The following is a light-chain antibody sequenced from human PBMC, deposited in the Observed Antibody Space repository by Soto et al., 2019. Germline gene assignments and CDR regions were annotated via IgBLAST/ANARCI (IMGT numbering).Light chain of an antibody. Sequence: EIVLTQSPDTLSLSPGERATLSCRASQSVSSSYLAWYQQKPGQAPRLLIYGASSRATGVPDRFSGSGSGTDFTLPINRLEPEDFSVYYCQQYGSSPDTFGQGTKLEIK. V-gene: IGKV3-20*01. CDR3: QQYGSSPDT. CDR1: QSVSSSY. CDR2: GAS. J-gene: IGKJ2*01.